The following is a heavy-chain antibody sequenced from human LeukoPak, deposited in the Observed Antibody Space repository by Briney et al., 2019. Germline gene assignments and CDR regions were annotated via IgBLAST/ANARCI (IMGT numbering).Heavy chain of an antibody. CDR2: ISGSGGST. V-gene: IGHV3-23*01. Sequence: PGGSLRLSCAASGFTFSNFPMTWVRRAPGKGLESFSSISGSGGSTYYADSVKGRFTIPRDNSKNTLYLQMNSLRAEDTAVYYCAKDMVVTAPFDYWGQGTLVTVSS. CDR3: AKDMVVTAPFDY. CDR1: GFTFSNFP. J-gene: IGHJ4*02. D-gene: IGHD2-21*02.